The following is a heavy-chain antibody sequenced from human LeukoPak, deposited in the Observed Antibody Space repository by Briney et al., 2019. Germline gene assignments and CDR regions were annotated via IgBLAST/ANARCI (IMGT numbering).Heavy chain of an antibody. D-gene: IGHD6-13*01. CDR2: ISGSGGDT. V-gene: IGHV3-23*01. Sequence: GGSLRLSCAASGFTFSTYAMTWVRQAPGKGLAWVSAISGSGGDTFYADSVRGRFTISRDNSKNTLYLQMNSLRAEDTAVYYCARGIAAAAHSIDYFDYWGQGTLVTVSS. J-gene: IGHJ4*02. CDR1: GFTFSTYA. CDR3: ARGIAAAAHSIDYFDY.